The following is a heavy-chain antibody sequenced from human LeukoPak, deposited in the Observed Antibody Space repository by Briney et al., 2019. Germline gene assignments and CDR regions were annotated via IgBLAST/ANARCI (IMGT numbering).Heavy chain of an antibody. Sequence: PGGSLRLSCAASGFIFSNAWMTWVRQAPGKGLEWVGRIKSKSSGGTTVYAAPVKGRFTISRDDSENTLYLQMNSLKIEDTGVYYCTADYGLDPWGQGTLVTVSS. J-gene: IGHJ5*02. CDR1: GFIFSNAW. CDR2: IKSKSSGGTT. V-gene: IGHV3-15*01. D-gene: IGHD4/OR15-4a*01. CDR3: TADYGLDP.